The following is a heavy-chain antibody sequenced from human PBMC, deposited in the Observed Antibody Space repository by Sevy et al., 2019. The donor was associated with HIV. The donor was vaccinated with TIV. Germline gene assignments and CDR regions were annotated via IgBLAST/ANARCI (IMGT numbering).Heavy chain of an antibody. J-gene: IGHJ5*01. CDR3: ANDRIDGGFYGSNWFDF. CDR1: GFTFTSYA. V-gene: IGHV3-23*01. D-gene: IGHD3-22*01. Sequence: GGSLRLSCAASGFTFTSYAMYWVRQAPGKGLEWVAAISGSGQSSFYADSVKGRFTVSRDRSKNTLFLQMDSLRVEDTALYYCANDRIDGGFYGSNWFDFWGQGTPVTVSS. CDR2: ISGSGQSS.